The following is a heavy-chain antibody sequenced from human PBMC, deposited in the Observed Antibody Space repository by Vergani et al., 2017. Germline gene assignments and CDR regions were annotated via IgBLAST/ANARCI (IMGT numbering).Heavy chain of an antibody. J-gene: IGHJ6*02. D-gene: IGHD2-15*01. Sequence: QVQLVQSGAEVKKPGASVKVSCKASGYTFTGYYMHWVRQAPGQGLEWMGWINVNSGGTNYAQRFQGRVTMTRDTSIRTVYMELSRLRSDDTAVYYCAREIVVVVAATPYGIDVWGQGTTVTVSS. CDR1: GYTFTGYY. V-gene: IGHV1-2*02. CDR3: AREIVVVVAATPYGIDV. CDR2: INVNSGGT.